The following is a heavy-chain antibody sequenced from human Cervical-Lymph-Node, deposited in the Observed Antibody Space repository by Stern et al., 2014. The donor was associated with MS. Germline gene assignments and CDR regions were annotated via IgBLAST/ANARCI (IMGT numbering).Heavy chain of an antibody. J-gene: IGHJ4*02. Sequence: MQLVESGGVVVQPGKALRLSCVISGFTFSNYGMHWVRQAPGKGLEWVAAIWYDGSNKYYADSVKGRFTISRDNSKNTLYLQMNSLRVEDTAVYYCARRRYSGYPNHFDYWGQGTRVTVSS. D-gene: IGHD5-12*01. CDR1: GFTFSNYG. V-gene: IGHV3-33*01. CDR3: ARRRYSGYPNHFDY. CDR2: IWYDGSNK.